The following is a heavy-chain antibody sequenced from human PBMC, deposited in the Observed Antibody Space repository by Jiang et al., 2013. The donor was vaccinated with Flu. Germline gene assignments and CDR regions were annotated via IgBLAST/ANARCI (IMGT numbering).Heavy chain of an antibody. CDR3: ARSKDFWSGYET. CDR2: IFYSGSP. D-gene: IGHD3-3*01. V-gene: IGHV4-31*03. J-gene: IGHJ5*02. Sequence: GPGLVKPSQTLTLTCSVSGGSISSGGYHWNWIRQHPGNGLEWIGYIFYSGSPYYNPSLKSRLSISLDMSKNQFSLTVRSVTAADTAVYYCARSKDFWSGYETWGQG. CDR1: GGSISSGGYH.